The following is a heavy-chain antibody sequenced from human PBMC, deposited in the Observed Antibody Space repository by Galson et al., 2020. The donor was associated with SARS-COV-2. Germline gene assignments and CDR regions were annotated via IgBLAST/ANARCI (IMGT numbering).Heavy chain of an antibody. CDR2: IADDGSSK. J-gene: IGHJ4*02. CDR3: VRALAVAGSGQLFDY. CDR1: GFTFSLYG. D-gene: IGHD3-10*01. Sequence: QAGGSLRLSCVVSGFTFSLYGMHWVRQAPGRGLEWVAAIADDGSSKDYTESVKGRFTISRDDSQNTLSLQMNSLRPEDTAVYYCVRALAVAGSGQLFDYWSQGTLVTVSS. V-gene: IGHV3-30*03.